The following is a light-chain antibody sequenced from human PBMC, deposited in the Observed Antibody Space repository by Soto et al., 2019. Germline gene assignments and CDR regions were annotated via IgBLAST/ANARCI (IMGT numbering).Light chain of an antibody. J-gene: IGKJ4*01. Sequence: EIVMTQSPATLSVSPGERATLSCRASQSVSSNLAWYQQKPGQAPRLLIYGASTRATGIPARFSGSGSGTEFTLTISSLQSEDFAVFYGQQYNNWPPLTFGGGTTVEIK. V-gene: IGKV3-15*01. CDR1: QSVSSN. CDR2: GAS. CDR3: QQYNNWPPLT.